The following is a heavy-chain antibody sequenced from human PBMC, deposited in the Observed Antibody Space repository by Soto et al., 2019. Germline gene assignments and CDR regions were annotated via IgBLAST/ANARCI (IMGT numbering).Heavy chain of an antibody. CDR2: IWYDGSNK. CDR3: ARDRGYYYDSSGHRFDY. D-gene: IGHD3-22*01. CDR1: GFTFSSYG. J-gene: IGHJ4*02. Sequence: GSLRLSCAASGFTFSSYGMHWVRQAPGKGLEWVAVIWYDGSNKYYADSVKGRFTISRDNSKNTLYLQMNSLRAEDTAVYYCARDRGYYYDSSGHRFDYWGQGTLVTVSS. V-gene: IGHV3-33*01.